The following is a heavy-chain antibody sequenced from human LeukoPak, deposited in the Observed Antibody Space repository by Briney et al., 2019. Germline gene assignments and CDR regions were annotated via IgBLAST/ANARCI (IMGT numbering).Heavy chain of an antibody. CDR2: INTNTGNP. CDR3: ARVVGATPYNWFDP. Sequence: ASVNLSCKASGYTFTSYAMKWVRQAPGQGLEWMGWINTNTGNPTYAQCFTGRFVFSLDTSVSTAYLQISSLKAEDTAVYYCARVVGATPYNWFDPWGQGTLVTVSS. CDR1: GYTFTSYA. D-gene: IGHD1-26*01. J-gene: IGHJ5*02. V-gene: IGHV7-4-1*02.